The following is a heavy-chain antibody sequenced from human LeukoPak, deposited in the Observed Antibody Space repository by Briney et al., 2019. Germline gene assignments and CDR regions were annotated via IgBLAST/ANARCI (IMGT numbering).Heavy chain of an antibody. V-gene: IGHV4-34*01. CDR1: GGSISSYY. CDR3: ARGGAGYIYGWFDP. J-gene: IGHJ5*02. Sequence: SETLSLTCTVSGGSISSYYWSWIRQPPGKGLEWIGEINHSGSTNYNPSLKSRVTISVDTSKNQFSLKLSSVAAADTAVYYCARGGAGYIYGWFDPWGQGTLVTVSS. CDR2: INHSGST. D-gene: IGHD5-24*01.